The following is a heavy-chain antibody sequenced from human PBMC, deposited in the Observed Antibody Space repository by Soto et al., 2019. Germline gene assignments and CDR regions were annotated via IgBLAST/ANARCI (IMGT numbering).Heavy chain of an antibody. V-gene: IGHV4-34*01. CDR1: GGSFSGYY. CDR3: ARGAGGNNPKGFLEWTYWPRKLKRYCYFDY. Sequence: PSETLSLTCAVYGGSFSGYYWSWIRQPPGKGLERIGEINHSGSTNYNPSLKSRVTISVDTSKNQFSLKLSSVTAADTAVYYCARGAGGNNPKGFLEWTYWPRKLKRYCYFDYWGQGTLVTVSS. D-gene: IGHD3-3*01. J-gene: IGHJ4*02. CDR2: INHSGST.